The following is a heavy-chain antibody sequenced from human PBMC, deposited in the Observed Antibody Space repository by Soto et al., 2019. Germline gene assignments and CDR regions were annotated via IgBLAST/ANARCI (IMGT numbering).Heavy chain of an antibody. Sequence: SETLSLTCSVSGGSINSFYWTWIRQSPRKGLEWIGYIYYTGTNTNCYPTLKRRLTIAVATSRNRFYLNQRSVTAADTAVHFWARVREGTTTNYFDYWGQGTLGTVSS. CDR1: GGSINSFY. CDR2: IYYTGTNT. D-gene: IGHD1-7*01. J-gene: IGHJ4*02. V-gene: IGHV4-59*01. CDR3: ARVREGTTTNYFDY.